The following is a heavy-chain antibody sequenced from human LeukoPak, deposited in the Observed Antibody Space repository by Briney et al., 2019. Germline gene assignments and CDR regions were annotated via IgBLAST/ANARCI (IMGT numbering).Heavy chain of an antibody. V-gene: IGHV3-9*01. CDR1: GYSFDEYA. Sequence: GRSLRLSWAASGYSFDEYAMHWVRQAPGKGLEWVSGISWNSDTIDYADSVKGRFTISRDNAKNSLYLQMNSLRAEDTALYYCAKDLSGTYLAALDYWGQGTLVTVSS. J-gene: IGHJ4*02. CDR2: ISWNSDTI. D-gene: IGHD1-26*01. CDR3: AKDLSGTYLAALDY.